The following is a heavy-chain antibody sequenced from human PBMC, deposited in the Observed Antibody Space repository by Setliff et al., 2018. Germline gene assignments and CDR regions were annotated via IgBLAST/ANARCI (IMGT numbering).Heavy chain of an antibody. CDR1: GGSISSGGYY. D-gene: IGHD3-22*01. CDR2: IYYSGST. V-gene: IGHV4-31*03. CDR3: AKGPDSSGYQGWFDP. J-gene: IGHJ5*02. Sequence: KTSETLSLTCTVSGGSISSGGYYWSWIRQHPGKGLEWIGYIYYSGSTYYNPSLKSRVTISVDTSKNQFPLKLSSVTAADTAVYYCAKGPDSSGYQGWFDPWGQGTLVTVS.